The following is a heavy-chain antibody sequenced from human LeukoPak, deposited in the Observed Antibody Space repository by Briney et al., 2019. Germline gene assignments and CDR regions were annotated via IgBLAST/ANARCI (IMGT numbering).Heavy chain of an antibody. V-gene: IGHV3-23*01. CDR3: AKDPWGSRGYFDY. D-gene: IGHD7-27*01. Sequence: GGSLRLSCAASGFTFSRNAMIWVRQAPGKGLEWVSAISGSGSDTYYADSVMGRFTISRDNSKNTVYLRMNSLRAEDTAIYYCAKDPWGSRGYFDYWGQGTLVTVSS. CDR2: ISGSGSDT. CDR1: GFTFSRNA. J-gene: IGHJ4*02.